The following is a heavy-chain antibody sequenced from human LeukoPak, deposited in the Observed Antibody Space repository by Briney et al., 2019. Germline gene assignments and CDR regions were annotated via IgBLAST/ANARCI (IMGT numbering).Heavy chain of an antibody. CDR2: ISAYNGNT. Sequence: ASVKVSCKASGYTFTSYGISWVRQAPGQGLEWMGWISAYNGNTNYAQKLQGRVTVTTDTSTSTAYMELRSLRSDDTAVYYCARYNYDFWSGSHFDYWGQGTLVTVSS. V-gene: IGHV1-18*01. D-gene: IGHD3-3*01. CDR1: GYTFTSYG. CDR3: ARYNYDFWSGSHFDY. J-gene: IGHJ4*02.